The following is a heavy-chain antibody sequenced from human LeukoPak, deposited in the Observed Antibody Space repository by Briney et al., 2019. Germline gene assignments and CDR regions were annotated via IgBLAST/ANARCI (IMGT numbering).Heavy chain of an antibody. Sequence: SSETLSLTCTVSGGSISSGGYYWSWIRQHPGKGLEWIGYIYYSGSTYYNPSHKSRVTISVDTSKNQFSLKLSSVTAADTAVYYCARERMTTVVTPRVFDPWGQGTLVTVSS. J-gene: IGHJ5*02. V-gene: IGHV4-31*03. CDR2: IYYSGST. D-gene: IGHD4-23*01. CDR3: ARERMTTVVTPRVFDP. CDR1: GGSISSGGYY.